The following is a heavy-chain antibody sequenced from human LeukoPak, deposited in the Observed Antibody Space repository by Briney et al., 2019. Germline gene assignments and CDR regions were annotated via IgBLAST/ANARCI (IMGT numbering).Heavy chain of an antibody. D-gene: IGHD6-19*01. V-gene: IGHV4-61*01. Sequence: SETLSLTCTVSGGSFSSGSYYWSWIRQPPGKGLEWIGYIYYSGSTNYNPSLKSRVTISVDTSKNQFSLKLSSVTAADTAVYYCARTEEGAVGYWGQGTLVTVSS. CDR3: ARTEEGAVGY. CDR2: IYYSGST. CDR1: GGSFSSGSYY. J-gene: IGHJ4*02.